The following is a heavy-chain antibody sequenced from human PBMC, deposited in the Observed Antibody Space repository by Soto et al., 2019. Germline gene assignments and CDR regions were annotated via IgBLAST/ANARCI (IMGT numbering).Heavy chain of an antibody. Sequence: HMMQSGAEVKKPGASVRVSCKTAGYTFSAYDIYWVRQAPGQGLEWMGWIRTYNGDTNYAQKSQTRPTMTTDKPTDTAYMDLRSLTSDDTAIYYCARAGAAPYYYYGLDVWGQGTTVTVSS. V-gene: IGHV1-18*01. CDR3: ARAGAAPYYYYGLDV. CDR2: IRTYNGDT. CDR1: GYTFSAYD. D-gene: IGHD3-10*01. J-gene: IGHJ6*02.